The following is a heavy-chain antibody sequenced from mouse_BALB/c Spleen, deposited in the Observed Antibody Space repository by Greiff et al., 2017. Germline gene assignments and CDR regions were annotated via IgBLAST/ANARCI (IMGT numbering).Heavy chain of an antibody. CDR3: TREVNYYAMDY. CDR2: ISSGGSYT. J-gene: IGHJ4*01. V-gene: IGHV5-6-4*01. CDR1: GFTFSSYT. D-gene: IGHD2-1*01. Sequence: EVMLVESGGGLVKPGGSLKLSCAASGFTFSSYTMSWVRQTPEKRLEWVATISSGGSYTYYPDSVKGRFTISRDNAKNTLYLQMSSLKSEDTAMYYCTREVNYYAMDYWGQGTSVTVSS.